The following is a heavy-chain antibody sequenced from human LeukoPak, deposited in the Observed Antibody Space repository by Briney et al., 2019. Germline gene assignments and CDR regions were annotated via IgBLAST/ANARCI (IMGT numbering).Heavy chain of an antibody. V-gene: IGHV4-38-2*02. D-gene: IGHD4-17*01. Sequence: PSETLSLTCTVSGYSISSGYYWGWIRQPPGKGLEWIGSIYHSGSTYYNPSLKSRVTISVDTSKNQFSLKLSSVTAADTAVYCCARQGPVTTTFDYWGQGTLVTVSS. J-gene: IGHJ4*02. CDR3: ARQGPVTTTFDY. CDR1: GYSISSGYY. CDR2: IYHSGST.